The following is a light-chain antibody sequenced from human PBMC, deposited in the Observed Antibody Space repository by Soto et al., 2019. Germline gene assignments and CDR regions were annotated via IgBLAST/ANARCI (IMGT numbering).Light chain of an antibody. Sequence: EIVLTQSPGTLSLSPGERATLSCRASQSLSSSYLAWYQQNPGQAPRLLIYGASNRATGIPDRFSGGGSGTDFTLTISRLEPEDFAVYYFQQYGSSPRTFGQGTKVEIK. CDR2: GAS. CDR1: QSLSSSY. CDR3: QQYGSSPRT. J-gene: IGKJ1*01. V-gene: IGKV3-20*01.